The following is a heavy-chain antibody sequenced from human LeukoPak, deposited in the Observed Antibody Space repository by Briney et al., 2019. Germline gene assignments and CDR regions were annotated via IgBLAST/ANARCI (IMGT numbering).Heavy chain of an antibody. CDR1: GFTSSNYA. CDR2: IRGNGGNT. V-gene: IGHV3-23*01. J-gene: IGHJ4*02. D-gene: IGHD6-13*01. Sequence: GGSLRLSCAASGFTSSNYAMTWVRQAPGKGLEWVSSIRGNGGNTYYADSVKGRFTNFRDNSKNTLYLQMNSLRVEDTAIYYCAKALRAAPGTTPGDYWGQGTLVTVS. CDR3: AKALRAAPGTTPGDY.